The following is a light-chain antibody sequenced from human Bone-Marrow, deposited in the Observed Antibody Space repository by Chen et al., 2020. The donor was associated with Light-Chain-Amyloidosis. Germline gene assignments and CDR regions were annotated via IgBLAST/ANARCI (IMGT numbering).Light chain of an antibody. CDR3: SSYTITNTLV. V-gene: IGLV2-14*01. J-gene: IGLJ1*01. Sequence: QSALTQPASVSGSPGQSITISCTGTSSDVGGDNHVSWYQQHPDKAPKLMIYEVTNRPSWVPARFSGSKSANTASLTISGLQTEDEADYFCSSYTITNTLVFGRGTRVTVL. CDR1: SSDVGGDNH. CDR2: EVT.